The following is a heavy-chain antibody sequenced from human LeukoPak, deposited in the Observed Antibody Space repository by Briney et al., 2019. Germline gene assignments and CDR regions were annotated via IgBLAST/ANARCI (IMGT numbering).Heavy chain of an antibody. Sequence: GGSLRLSCAASGFTFSSYGMHWVRQAPGKGLEWVAVISYDGSNKYYADSVKGRFTISRDNSKNTLHLQMNSLRAEDTAVYYCAKTYYDILTGYYNYYGMDVWGKGTTVTVSS. CDR2: ISYDGSNK. D-gene: IGHD3-9*01. CDR3: AKTYYDILTGYYNYYGMDV. V-gene: IGHV3-30*18. CDR1: GFTFSSYG. J-gene: IGHJ6*04.